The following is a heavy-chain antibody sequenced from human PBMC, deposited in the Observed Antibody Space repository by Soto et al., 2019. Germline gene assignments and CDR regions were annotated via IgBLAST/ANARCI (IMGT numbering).Heavy chain of an antibody. D-gene: IGHD3-9*01. CDR2: IYYSGST. Sequence: SETLSLTCTVSGGSISSSSYYWGWIRQPPGKGLEWIGSIYYSGSTYYNPSLKSRVTISVDTSKNQFSLKLSSVTAADTAVYYCARDTIPTYYLDYWGQGTLVTVSS. CDR1: GGSISSSSYY. J-gene: IGHJ4*02. CDR3: ARDTIPTYYLDY. V-gene: IGHV4-39*02.